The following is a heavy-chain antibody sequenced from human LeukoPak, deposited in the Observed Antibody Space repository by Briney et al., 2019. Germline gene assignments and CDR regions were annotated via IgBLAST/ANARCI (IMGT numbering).Heavy chain of an antibody. J-gene: IGHJ4*02. CDR2: IYYSGST. CDR1: GGSISSSSYS. Sequence: SETLSLTCTVSGGSISSSSYSWGWIRQPPGKGLEWIGSIYYSGSTYYNPSLKSRVTISVDTSKNQFSLKLSSVTAADTAVYYCARTTVTKFRQTPLDYWGQGTLVTVSS. D-gene: IGHD4-17*01. V-gene: IGHV4-39*01. CDR3: ARTTVTKFRQTPLDY.